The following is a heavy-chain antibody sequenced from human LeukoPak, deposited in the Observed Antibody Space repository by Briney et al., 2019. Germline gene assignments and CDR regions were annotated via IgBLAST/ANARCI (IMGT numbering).Heavy chain of an antibody. CDR2: INSDGSST. CDR3: ARGLPNYYGMDV. V-gene: IGHV3-74*01. J-gene: IGHJ6*02. CDR1: GFTFSSDW. Sequence: GGSLRLSCAASGFTFSSDWMHWVRQAPGKGPVWVSQINSDGSSTNYADSVKGRFTISRDNAKNTVYLQMNSLRTEDTAVYYCARGLPNYYGMDVWGQGTTVTVSS.